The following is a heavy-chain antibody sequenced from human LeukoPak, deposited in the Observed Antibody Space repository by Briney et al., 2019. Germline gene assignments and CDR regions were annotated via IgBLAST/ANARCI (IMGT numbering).Heavy chain of an antibody. CDR3: ARGEGLRLGELSLQ. Sequence: GGSLRLSCAVSGFTFSSYSMNWVHQAPGKGLEWVSSISSSCSYIYYADSVKGRFTISRDNAKNSLYLQMNSLRAEDTAVYYCARGEGLRLGELSLQWGQGTLVTVSS. J-gene: IGHJ4*02. CDR2: ISSSCSYI. D-gene: IGHD3-16*02. V-gene: IGHV3-21*01. CDR1: GFTFSSYS.